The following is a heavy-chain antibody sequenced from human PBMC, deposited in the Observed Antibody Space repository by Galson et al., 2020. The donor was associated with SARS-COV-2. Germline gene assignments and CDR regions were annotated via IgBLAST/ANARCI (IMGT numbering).Heavy chain of an antibody. D-gene: IGHD1-26*01. Sequence: GGSLRLSCAASGFTFSSYGMHWVRQAPGKGLEWVAVIWYDGSNKYYANSVKGRFTISRDNSKNTLYLQMNSLRAEDTAVYYCARALSYHGGVDYWGQGTLVTVSS. J-gene: IGHJ4*02. CDR3: ARALSYHGGVDY. V-gene: IGHV3-33*01. CDR1: GFTFSSYG. CDR2: IWYDGSNK.